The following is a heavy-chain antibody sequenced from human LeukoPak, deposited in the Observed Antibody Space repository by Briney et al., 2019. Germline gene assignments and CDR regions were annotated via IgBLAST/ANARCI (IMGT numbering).Heavy chain of an antibody. CDR3: AREPPRITIFGVVNYHFDY. CDR1: GYTFTGYY. CDR2: INPNSGGT. D-gene: IGHD3-3*01. Sequence: ASVKVSCKASGYTFTGYYMHWVRQAPGQGLEWMGWINPNSGGTNYAQKFQGRVTMTRDTSISTAYMELSRLRSDDTAVYYCAREPPRITIFGVVNYHFDYWGQGTLVTVSS. J-gene: IGHJ4*02. V-gene: IGHV1-2*02.